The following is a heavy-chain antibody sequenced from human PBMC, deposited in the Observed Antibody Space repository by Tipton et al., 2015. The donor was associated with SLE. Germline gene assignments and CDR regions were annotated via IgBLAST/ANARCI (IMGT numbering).Heavy chain of an antibody. CDR3: AIENFNYRYFDY. V-gene: IGHV1-46*01. J-gene: IGHJ4*02. Sequence: QSGAEVKKPGASVKVSCKASGYTFTSYYMHWVRQAPGQGLEWMGIINPSGGSTSYAQKFQGRVTMTRDTSTSTVYMEVSSLTSEDTAVYFCAIENFNYRYFDYWGQGTLVTVSS. CDR1: GYTFTSYY. D-gene: IGHD4-11*01. CDR2: INPSGGST.